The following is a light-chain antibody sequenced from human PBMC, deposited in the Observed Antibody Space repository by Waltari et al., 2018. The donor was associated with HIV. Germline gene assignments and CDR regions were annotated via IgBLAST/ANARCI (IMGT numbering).Light chain of an antibody. CDR2: DVS. CDR3: CSYAGSNTYL. CDR1: SSDVGSYHY. Sequence: QSALTQPASVSGFPGQSITISCTGSSSDVGSYHYVSWYQQHQGKAPKLLLYDVSKRPAGVSNRVAGSKSGNTASLTISGLQAEDEADYYCCSYAGSNTYLFGTGTEVTVL. J-gene: IGLJ1*01. V-gene: IGLV2-23*02.